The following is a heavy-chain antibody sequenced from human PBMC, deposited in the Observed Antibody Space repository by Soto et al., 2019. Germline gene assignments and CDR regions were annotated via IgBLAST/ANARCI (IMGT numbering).Heavy chain of an antibody. CDR1: GGTFNTYG. D-gene: IGHD6-19*01. Sequence: QVHLGQSGAEVKKPGASVKVSCRASGGTFNTYGFNWVRQAPGQWLEWMGRIIPLFRTRTYAHNFQGRVTIIADQSTTTDYMEMSGLTSEDTAVYFCAKGGELAGWTPFDSRGQGTLVTVSS. J-gene: IGHJ4*02. V-gene: IGHV1-69*01. CDR2: IIPLFRTR. CDR3: AKGGELAGWTPFDS.